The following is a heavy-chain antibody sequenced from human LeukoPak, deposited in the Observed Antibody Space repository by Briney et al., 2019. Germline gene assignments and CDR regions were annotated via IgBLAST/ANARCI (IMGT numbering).Heavy chain of an antibody. J-gene: IGHJ5*02. V-gene: IGHV1-18*01. CDR1: GYTFTSYG. CDR2: ISAYNGNT. CDR3: ARDLPNIVVVPAANWFDP. D-gene: IGHD2-2*01. Sequence: ASVKVSCKASGYTFTSYGISWVRQAPGQGLEWRGWISAYNGNTNYAQKLQGRVTMTTDTSTSTAYMELRSLRSDDTAVYYCARDLPNIVVVPAANWFDPWGQGTLVTVSS.